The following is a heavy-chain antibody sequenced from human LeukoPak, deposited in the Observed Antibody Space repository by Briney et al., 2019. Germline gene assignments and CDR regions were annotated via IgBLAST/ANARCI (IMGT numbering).Heavy chain of an antibody. V-gene: IGHV4-59*08. CDR1: GGSISSYY. CDR2: IYHRGST. Sequence: KPSETLSLTCTVSGGSISSYYWSWIRQPPGKGLEWIGYIYHRGSTNYNPSLNSLLTISVDTSTNPFSLNLSSVTAADTAIYYCARRIETYYHDTSGYYFGYYFDYWGQGTLVTVSS. CDR3: ARRIETYYHDTSGYYFGYYFDY. D-gene: IGHD3-22*01. J-gene: IGHJ4*02.